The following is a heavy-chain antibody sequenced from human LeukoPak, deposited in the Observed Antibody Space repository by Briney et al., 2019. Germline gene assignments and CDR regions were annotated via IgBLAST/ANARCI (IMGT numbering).Heavy chain of an antibody. CDR2: IYGGGST. CDR3: ARDAPLDP. J-gene: IGHJ5*02. V-gene: IGHV3-53*01. Sequence: PGGSLRPSCAASGITVSSNYMSWGRQAPGKGLGGVSVIYGGGSTYDADSVKGRFTITRDNSKNTLYLQMNSLRAEDTAVYYCARDAPLDPWGQGTLVTVSS. CDR1: GITVSSNY.